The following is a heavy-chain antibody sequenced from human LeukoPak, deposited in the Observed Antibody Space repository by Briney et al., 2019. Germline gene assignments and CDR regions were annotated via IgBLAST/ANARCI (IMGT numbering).Heavy chain of an antibody. CDR1: GFTFSSYA. J-gene: IGHJ6*02. CDR2: ISYDGSNK. D-gene: IGHD5-24*01. Sequence: GGSLRLSCAASGFTFSSYAMHWVRRAPGKGLEWVAVISYDGSNKYYADSVKGRFTISRDNSKNTLYLQMNSLRAEDTAVYYCARDVEMATIGGDYYYGMDVWGQGTTVTVSS. V-gene: IGHV3-30*04. CDR3: ARDVEMATIGGDYYYGMDV.